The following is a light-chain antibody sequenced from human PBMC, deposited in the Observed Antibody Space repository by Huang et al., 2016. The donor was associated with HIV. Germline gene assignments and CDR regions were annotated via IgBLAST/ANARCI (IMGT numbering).Light chain of an antibody. J-gene: IGKJ2*01. V-gene: IGKV1-33*01. CDR1: QDISNY. Sequence: DIQMTQSPSSLSASVGDRVTITCQASQDISNYLNWFQQKPGKAPKLLIDDSSNLQSVVPTRFSGSGSGTDFSLTISGLQPEDIATYYCQQYDYFPYTFGQGTRLDIK. CDR3: QQYDYFPYT. CDR2: DSS.